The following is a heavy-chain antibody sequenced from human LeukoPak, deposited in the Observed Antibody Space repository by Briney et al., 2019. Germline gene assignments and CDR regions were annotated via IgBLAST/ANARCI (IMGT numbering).Heavy chain of an antibody. CDR3: VKSGGYYYMDA. CDR1: GLIFYDFA. D-gene: IGHD2-15*01. J-gene: IGHJ6*03. CDR2: ISWNSDII. Sequence: GGSLRLSCAASGLIFYDFAMHWVRQPPGKGLEWVSTISWNSDIILYADSVKGRFTISRDNDRNSLYLEMNSLRPEDTALYYCVKSGGYYYMDAWGKGTTVVVSS. V-gene: IGHV3-9*01.